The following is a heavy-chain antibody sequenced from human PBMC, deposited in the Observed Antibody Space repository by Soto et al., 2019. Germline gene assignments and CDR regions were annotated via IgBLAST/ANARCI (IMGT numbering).Heavy chain of an antibody. V-gene: IGHV3-30*09. Sequence: PGGSLRLSCAASGFTFSSYAMHWVRQAPGKGLEWVAVISYDGSNKYYADSVKGRFAISRDNSKNTLYLQMNSLRAEDTAVYYCARSIVVATNWFDPWGQGTLVTVSS. CDR2: ISYDGSNK. J-gene: IGHJ5*02. D-gene: IGHD6-19*01. CDR3: ARSIVVATNWFDP. CDR1: GFTFSSYA.